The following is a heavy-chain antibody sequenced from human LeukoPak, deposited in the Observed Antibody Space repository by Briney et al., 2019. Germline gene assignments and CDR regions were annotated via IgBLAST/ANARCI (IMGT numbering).Heavy chain of an antibody. D-gene: IGHD7-27*01. Sequence: PSETLSLTCTVSGGSISSSTYYWGWIRQPPGKGQEWIGSIYYSGSTYYNPSLKSRVTISVDTSKNQFSLKLSSVTAADTAVYYCARRDWGQYYFDYWGQGTLVTVSS. CDR2: IYYSGST. J-gene: IGHJ4*02. CDR3: ARRDWGQYYFDY. V-gene: IGHV4-39*01. CDR1: GGSISSSTYY.